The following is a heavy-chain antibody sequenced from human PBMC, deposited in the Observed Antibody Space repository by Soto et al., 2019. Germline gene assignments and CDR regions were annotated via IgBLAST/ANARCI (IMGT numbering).Heavy chain of an antibody. J-gene: IGHJ4*02. CDR1: GGSFSGYY. D-gene: IGHD3-3*01. CDR3: ARFRRNDFWSGYYSY. CDR2: INHSGST. V-gene: IGHV4-34*01. Sequence: SETLSLTCAVYGGSFSGYYWSWIRQPPGKGLEWIGEINHSGSTNYNPSLKSRVTISVDTSKNQFSLKLSSVTAADTAVYYCARFRRNDFWSGYYSYWGQGTLVTVSS.